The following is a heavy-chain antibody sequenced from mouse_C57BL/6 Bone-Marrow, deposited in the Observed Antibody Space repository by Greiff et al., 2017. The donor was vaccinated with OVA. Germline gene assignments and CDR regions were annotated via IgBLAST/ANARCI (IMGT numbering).Heavy chain of an antibody. CDR2: INPRSGNT. CDR3: AREVLAWFAY. CDR1: GYTFTSYG. J-gene: IGHJ3*01. V-gene: IGHV1-81*01. Sequence: VQLQQSGAELVRPGASVKLSCKASGYTFTSYGISWVKQRTGQGLEWIGEINPRSGNTYYNEKFKGKATLTADKSSSTAYMELRSLTSEDSAVYFCAREVLAWFAYWGQGTLVTVSA.